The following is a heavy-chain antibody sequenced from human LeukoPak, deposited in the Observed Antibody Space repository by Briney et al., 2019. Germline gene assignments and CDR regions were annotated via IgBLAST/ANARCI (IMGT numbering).Heavy chain of an antibody. V-gene: IGHV3-23*01. J-gene: IGHJ3*02. CDR3: AKTGGGTSMVRGVIYDAFDI. Sequence: PGGSLRLSCAASGFTFSSYAMSWVRQAPGKGLEWVSAISGSGGSTYYADSVKGRFTISRDNSKNTLYLQMNSLRAEDTAVYYCAKTGGGTSMVRGVIYDAFDIWGQGTMVTVSS. D-gene: IGHD3-10*01. CDR1: GFTFSSYA. CDR2: ISGSGGST.